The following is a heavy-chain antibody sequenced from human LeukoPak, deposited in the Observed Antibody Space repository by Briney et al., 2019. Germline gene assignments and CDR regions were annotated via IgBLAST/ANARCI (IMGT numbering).Heavy chain of an antibody. V-gene: IGHV4-4*07. CDR1: GGSISSDS. Sequence: PSETLSLTCTVSGGSISSDSWNWIRQPAGKGLEWIGRIYASGSTNYNTSLKSRVTMSIDTSKNQFSLQLTSVTAADTAVYYCARGTYFSDTYYFDYWGQGTLVTVSS. CDR2: IYASGST. J-gene: IGHJ4*02. D-gene: IGHD3-22*01. CDR3: ARGTYFSDTYYFDY.